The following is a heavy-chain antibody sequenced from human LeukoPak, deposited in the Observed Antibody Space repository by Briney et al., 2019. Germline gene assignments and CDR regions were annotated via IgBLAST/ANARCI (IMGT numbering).Heavy chain of an antibody. CDR1: GYTYTSYE. Sequence: ASVKVSCKPSGYTYTSYEINWVRQATGQGIEWMGGMNPNNGYTVYAQTLQGRVTMTRNTPISTAYMELSSLRSEDTAVYYCARGWRYYDFWSGYWERRKDYYGMEVWGPGTTVTVSS. CDR2: MNPNNGYT. D-gene: IGHD3-3*01. J-gene: IGHJ6*02. V-gene: IGHV1-8*01. CDR3: ARGWRYYDFWSGYWERRKDYYGMEV.